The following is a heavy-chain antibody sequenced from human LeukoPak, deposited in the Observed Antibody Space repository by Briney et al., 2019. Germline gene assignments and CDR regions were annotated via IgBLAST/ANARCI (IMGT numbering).Heavy chain of an antibody. CDR1: GYTSTSYY. D-gene: IGHD2-2*02. J-gene: IGHJ6*03. Sequence: GASVKVSCKASGYTSTSYYMHWVRQAPGEGLEWMGIINPSGGSTSYAQKFQGRVSMTRDMSTSTVYMELSSLRSEDTAVYYCARVAAEVVGVPGPIGFGWLRRDYYYMDVWGKGTTVTVSS. CDR3: ARVAAEVVGVPGPIGFGWLRRDYYYMDV. V-gene: IGHV1-46*01. CDR2: INPSGGST.